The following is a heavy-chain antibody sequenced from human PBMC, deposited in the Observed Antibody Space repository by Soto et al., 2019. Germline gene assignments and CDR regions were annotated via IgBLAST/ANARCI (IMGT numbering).Heavy chain of an antibody. V-gene: IGHV3-33*01. CDR2: IWYDGSNK. CDR3: ARAMVRGASIDY. J-gene: IGHJ4*02. Sequence: VQLVESGGGVVQPGRSLRLSCAASGFTFSSYGMHWVRQAPGKGLEWVAVIWYDGSNKYYADSVKGRFTISRDNSKNTLYLQMNSLRAEDTAVYYCARAMVRGASIDYWGQGTLVTVSS. CDR1: GFTFSSYG. D-gene: IGHD3-10*01.